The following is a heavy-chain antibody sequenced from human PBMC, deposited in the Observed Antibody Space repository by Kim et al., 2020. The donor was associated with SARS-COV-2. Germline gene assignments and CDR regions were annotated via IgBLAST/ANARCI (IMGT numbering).Heavy chain of an antibody. CDR1: GGTFSSYA. CDR2: IIPIFGTA. V-gene: IGHV1-69*13. D-gene: IGHD3-22*01. CDR3: ASPPQEQYDSSGWFDY. Sequence: SVKVSCKASGGTFSSYAISWVRQAPGQGLEWMGGIIPIFGTANYAQKFQGRVTITADESTSTAYMELSSLRSEDTAVYYCASPPQEQYDSSGWFDYWGQGTLVTVSS. J-gene: IGHJ4*02.